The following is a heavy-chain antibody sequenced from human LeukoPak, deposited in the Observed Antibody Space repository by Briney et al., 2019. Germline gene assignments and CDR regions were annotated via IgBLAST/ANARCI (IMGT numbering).Heavy chain of an antibody. V-gene: IGHV3-21*01. Sequence: GGCLRLSCAASGFTFSSYSMNWVRQAPGKGLEWVSSIIRSSSYIYYADSVKGRFTISRDNAKNSLYLQMNSLRAEDTAVYYCARDWPTIAAAGTIPEYFQHWGQGTLVTVSS. CDR1: GFTFSSYS. D-gene: IGHD6-13*01. CDR2: IIRSSSYI. J-gene: IGHJ1*01. CDR3: ARDWPTIAAAGTIPEYFQH.